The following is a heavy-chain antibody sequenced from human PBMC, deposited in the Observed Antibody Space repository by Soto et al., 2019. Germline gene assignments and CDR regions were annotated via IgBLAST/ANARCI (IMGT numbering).Heavy chain of an antibody. CDR1: GGSVSSYE. Sequence: XTLSLACSLSGGSVSSYEWSWIRRPPAKGLEWIGYIYYRGSTNYSPSLKSRVTISVDTSKNQFSRKLSSLTAEHTALYYCERVWYGITGILLPGDFYIWGRGTMCTVS. V-gene: IGHV4-59*02. CDR2: IYYRGST. D-gene: IGHD1-20*01. CDR3: ERVWYGITGILLPGDFYI. J-gene: IGHJ3*02.